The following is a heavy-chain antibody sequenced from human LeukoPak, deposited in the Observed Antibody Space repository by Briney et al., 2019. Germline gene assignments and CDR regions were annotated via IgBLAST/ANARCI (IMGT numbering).Heavy chain of an antibody. CDR2: IYYSGST. CDR3: ARGLNNRKSGRRFDVFEI. CDR1: GGSISSSSYY. V-gene: IGHV4-39*07. Sequence: SETLSLTCTVSGGSISSSSYYWGWIRQPPGKGLEWIGSIYYSGSTYYNPSLKSRVTISVDTSKNQCSLKLSSVTAADTAVYYCARGLNNRKSGRRFDVFEIWGQGTMVTVSS. D-gene: IGHD1-14*01. J-gene: IGHJ3*02.